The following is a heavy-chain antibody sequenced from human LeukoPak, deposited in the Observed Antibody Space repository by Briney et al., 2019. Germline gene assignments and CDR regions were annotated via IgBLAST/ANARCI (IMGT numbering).Heavy chain of an antibody. CDR1: GFTFSSYE. V-gene: IGHV3-48*03. Sequence: GGSLRLSRAASGFTFSSYEMNWFRQAPGKGLEWVSYISSSGSTIYYADSVKGRFTISRDNAKNSLYLQMNSLRAEDTAVYYCARDNSEVVDYWGQGTLVTVSS. CDR2: ISSSGSTI. CDR3: ARDNSEVVDY. J-gene: IGHJ4*02. D-gene: IGHD2/OR15-2a*01.